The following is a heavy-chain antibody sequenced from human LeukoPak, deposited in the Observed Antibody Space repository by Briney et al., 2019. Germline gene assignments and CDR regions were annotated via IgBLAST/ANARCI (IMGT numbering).Heavy chain of an antibody. CDR1: GFTFSSHW. CDR3: ARSSVARGLDLAAAAGPY. CDR2: INQGGSEI. V-gene: IGHV3-7*01. Sequence: GGSLRLSCADSGFTFSSHWMSWVRQAPGKGLERVANINQGGSEIYYVDSVRGRFTISRDNAKNSLYLQMNSLRAEDTSVYYCARSSVARGLDLAAAAGPYWGQGTLVTVSS. J-gene: IGHJ4*02. D-gene: IGHD6-13*01.